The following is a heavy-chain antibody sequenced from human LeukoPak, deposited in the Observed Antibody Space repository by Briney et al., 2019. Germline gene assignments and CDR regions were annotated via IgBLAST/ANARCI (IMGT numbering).Heavy chain of an antibody. V-gene: IGHV3-23*01. CDR1: GFTFNIYA. D-gene: IGHD6-6*01. Sequence: GGSLRLSCAASGFTFNIYAMNWVRQAPGKGLEWVSAITGSSGSRYYADSVKGRFTISRDDSKNTLYLQMNSLRAEDTAVYYCESQRVHGFDYWGQGTLVTVSS. CDR2: ITGSSGSR. J-gene: IGHJ4*02. CDR3: ESQRVHGFDY.